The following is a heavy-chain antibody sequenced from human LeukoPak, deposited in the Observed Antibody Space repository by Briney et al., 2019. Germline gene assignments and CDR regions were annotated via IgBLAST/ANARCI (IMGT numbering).Heavy chain of an antibody. D-gene: IGHD6-6*01. CDR2: ISGSGGST. J-gene: IGHJ4*02. Sequence: GGSLRLSCAASGFTFSSYAMSWVRQAPGKGPEWVSAISGSGGSTYYADSVKGRFTISRDNSKNTLYLQMNSLRAEDTAVYYCAKDLLFPRIAADCFDYWGQGTLVTVSS. CDR3: AKDLLFPRIAADCFDY. CDR1: GFTFSSYA. V-gene: IGHV3-23*01.